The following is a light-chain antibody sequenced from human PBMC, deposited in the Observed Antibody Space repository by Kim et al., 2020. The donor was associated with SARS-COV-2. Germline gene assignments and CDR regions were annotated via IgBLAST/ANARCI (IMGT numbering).Light chain of an antibody. V-gene: IGKV3-15*01. CDR1: EDVRGD. Sequence: TQSPATLSVSPGDRATLSCTTSEDVRGDLAWYQQRPGQAPRLLIYDASTRATDVPPRFSGSGSGTKFTLTITSLQSDDIAIYYCHQYHSRPPWTFGQGTKVDIK. CDR2: DAS. J-gene: IGKJ1*01. CDR3: HQYHSRPPWT.